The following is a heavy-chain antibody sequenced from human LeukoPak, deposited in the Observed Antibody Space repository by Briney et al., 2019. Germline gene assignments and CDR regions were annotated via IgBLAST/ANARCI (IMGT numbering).Heavy chain of an antibody. CDR1: GFSFSSYW. Sequence: PGESLRLSCAASGFSFSSYWMSWVRQAPGKGLEWVANIKQDGSEKYYVDSVKGRFTISRDNDNNSLFLQMTSLRAEDTAVYYCARVGGRYSPLGYWGQGTLVTVSS. V-gene: IGHV3-7*01. J-gene: IGHJ4*02. CDR3: ARVGGRYSPLGY. CDR2: IKQDGSEK. D-gene: IGHD3-16*02.